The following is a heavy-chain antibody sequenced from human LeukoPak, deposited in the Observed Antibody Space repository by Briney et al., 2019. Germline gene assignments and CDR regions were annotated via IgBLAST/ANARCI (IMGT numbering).Heavy chain of an antibody. CDR2: INPYSGGT. D-gene: IGHD1-26*01. V-gene: IGHV1-2*02. Sequence: ASVKVSCKASGYTFTGYYMHWVRQAPGQGREWMGWINPYSGGTNYAQKFQGRVTMTRDTSISTAYMELSRLRSDDTAVYYCARPYSGSYPYFDYWGQGTLVTVSS. CDR1: GYTFTGYY. CDR3: ARPYSGSYPYFDY. J-gene: IGHJ4*02.